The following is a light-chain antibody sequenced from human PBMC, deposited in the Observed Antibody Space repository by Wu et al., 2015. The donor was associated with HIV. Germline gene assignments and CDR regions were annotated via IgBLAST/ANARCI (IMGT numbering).Light chain of an antibody. J-gene: IGKJ2*03. Sequence: EIVLTQSPGILSLSPGERATLSCKASQRVGSRYLAWYQQKPGQAPRLLISAASSRATGIPDRFSGSGSETDFTLTISRLEPEDFAAYYCQQYGSSPPISFGQGTKVEI. V-gene: IGKV3-20*01. CDR2: AAS. CDR1: QRVGSRY. CDR3: QQYGSSPPIS.